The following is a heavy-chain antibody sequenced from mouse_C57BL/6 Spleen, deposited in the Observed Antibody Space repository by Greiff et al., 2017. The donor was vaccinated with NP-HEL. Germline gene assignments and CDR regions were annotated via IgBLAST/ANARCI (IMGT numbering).Heavy chain of an antibody. CDR3: ARTFYYGSSYRAWFAY. CDR1: GYTFTSYW. Sequence: QVQLQQPGAELVKPGASVKLSCKASGYTFTSYWMQWVKQRPGQGLEWIGEIDPSDSYTNYNQKFKGKATLTVDTSSSTAYMQLSSLTSEDSAVYYCARTFYYGSSYRAWFAYWGQGTLVTVSA. V-gene: IGHV1-50*01. D-gene: IGHD1-1*01. CDR2: IDPSDSYT. J-gene: IGHJ3*01.